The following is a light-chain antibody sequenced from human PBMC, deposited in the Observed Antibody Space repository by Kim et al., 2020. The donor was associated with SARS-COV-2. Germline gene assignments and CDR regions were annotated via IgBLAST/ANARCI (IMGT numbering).Light chain of an antibody. CDR2: GAS. V-gene: IGKV3-20*01. CDR3: LQYGNSPMYT. J-gene: IGKJ2*01. CDR1: QSVSNNY. Sequence: EIVLTQSPGTLSLSPGERATLFCRASQSVSNNYLAWYQQTPGQAPRLLIYGASGRATGIPNRFSGSGSGTEFTLTISRLDPEDFAVYYCLQYGNSPMYTFGQGTKLEI.